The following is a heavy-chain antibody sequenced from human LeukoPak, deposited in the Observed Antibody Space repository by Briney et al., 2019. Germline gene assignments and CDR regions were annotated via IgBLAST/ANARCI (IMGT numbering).Heavy chain of an antibody. D-gene: IGHD3-10*01. J-gene: IGHJ3*02. CDR3: ARRITMVRGVIISGAFDI. CDR2: IYTSGST. V-gene: IGHV4-4*07. Sequence: PSETLSLTCTVSGGFISSYYWSWIRQPAGKGLEWIGRIYTSGSTNYNPSLKSRVTMSVDTSKNQFSLKLSSVTAADTAVYYCARRITMVRGVIISGAFDIWGQGTMVTVSS. CDR1: GGFISSYY.